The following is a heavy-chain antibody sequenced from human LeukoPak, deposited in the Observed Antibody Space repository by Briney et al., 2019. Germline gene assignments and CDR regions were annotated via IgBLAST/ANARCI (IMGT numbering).Heavy chain of an antibody. Sequence: SETLSLTCTVSGGSISSYYWSWIRQPAGKGLEWIGRIYTSGSTNYNPSLKSRVTMSVDTSKNQFSLKLSSVTAADTAVYYCARAMPRNYYDSSGRYDAFAIWGQGTMVTVSS. CDR2: IYTSGST. J-gene: IGHJ3*02. CDR3: ARAMPRNYYDSSGRYDAFAI. CDR1: GGSISSYY. V-gene: IGHV4-4*07. D-gene: IGHD3-22*01.